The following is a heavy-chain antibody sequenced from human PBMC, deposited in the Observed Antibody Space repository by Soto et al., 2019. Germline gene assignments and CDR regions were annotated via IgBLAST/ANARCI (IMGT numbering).Heavy chain of an antibody. V-gene: IGHV2-5*02. CDR2: IYGDDER. J-gene: IGHJ3*02. CDR1: GFSLTASEVG. CDR3: ARAKWEGLRAFDI. D-gene: IGHD1-26*01. Sequence: QITMKESGPALVRPTQTLTLTCTFSGFSLTASEVGVAWIRQPPGKALEWLALIYGDDERLYTPSLKRRLTISKDTSRNQVVLRITNIDPVDTATYFCARAKWEGLRAFDIWGQGTVVIVSS.